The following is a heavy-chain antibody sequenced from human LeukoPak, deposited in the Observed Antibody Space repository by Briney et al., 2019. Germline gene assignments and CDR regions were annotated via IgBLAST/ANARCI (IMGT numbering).Heavy chain of an antibody. Sequence: GASVKVSCKASGGTFSSYAISWVRQAPGQGLEWMGGIIPIFGTANYAQKFQGRVTITADESTSTAYMELSSLRSDDTAVYYCARAGYSSGWSDYWGQGTLVTVSS. CDR2: IIPIFGTA. D-gene: IGHD6-19*01. CDR1: GGTFSSYA. CDR3: ARAGYSSGWSDY. V-gene: IGHV1-69*13. J-gene: IGHJ4*02.